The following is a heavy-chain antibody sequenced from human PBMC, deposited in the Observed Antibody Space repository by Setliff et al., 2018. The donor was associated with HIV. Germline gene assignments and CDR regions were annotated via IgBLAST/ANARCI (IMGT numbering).Heavy chain of an antibody. D-gene: IGHD1-20*01. Sequence: KTSETLSLTCAVYGGSFSGYYWSWVRQPPEKGLEWIGEIDHSGSTIYNPSLKSRVTISIDTSKNQFSLNLTSVTAADTAVYYCATLRYNWNYFDYWGQGNLVTVSS. CDR1: GGSFSGYY. J-gene: IGHJ4*02. CDR3: ATLRYNWNYFDY. CDR2: IDHSGST. V-gene: IGHV4-34*01.